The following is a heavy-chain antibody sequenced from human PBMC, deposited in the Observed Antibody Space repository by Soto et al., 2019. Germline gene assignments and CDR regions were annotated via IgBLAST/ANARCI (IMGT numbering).Heavy chain of an antibody. J-gene: IGHJ5*02. V-gene: IGHV4-39*01. D-gene: IGHD3-22*01. CDR2: IYYSGST. CDR1: GGSISSNNYY. Sequence: SETLSLTCIVSGGSISSNNYYWGWIRQPPGKALEWIGSIYYSGSTYYNPSLKSRVTISVDTSKNQFSLKLSSVTAADTAVYYCARQGITMIVVVVTDNWFDPWGQGTLVTVSS. CDR3: ARQGITMIVVVVTDNWFDP.